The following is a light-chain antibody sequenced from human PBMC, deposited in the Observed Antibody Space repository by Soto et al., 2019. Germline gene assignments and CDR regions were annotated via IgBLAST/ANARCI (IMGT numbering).Light chain of an antibody. Sequence: DLQMTQSPSSLSGSGVDGVTVSCLASQNIGTYLNWYQQKSGKAPEVLISDASNLQSGVPSRFSGTGSGTDFTLTISSLQPEDSATYYCQQSYNTPLTFGGGTKVDI. CDR3: QQSYNTPLT. V-gene: IGKV1-39*01. CDR2: DAS. CDR1: QNIGTY. J-gene: IGKJ4*01.